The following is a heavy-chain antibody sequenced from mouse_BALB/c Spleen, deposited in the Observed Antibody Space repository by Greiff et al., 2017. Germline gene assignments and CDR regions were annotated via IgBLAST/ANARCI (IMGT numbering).Heavy chain of an antibody. CDR2: INPSTGYT. CDR1: GYTFTSYW. CDR3: ARRITTVVDAMDY. V-gene: IGHV1-7*01. J-gene: IGHJ4*01. Sequence: VKLVESGAELAKPGASVKMSCKASGYTFTSYWMHWVKQRPGQGLEWIGYINPSTGYTEYNQKFKDKATLTADKSSSTAYMQLSSLTSEDSAVYYCARRITTVVDAMDYWGQGTSVTVSS. D-gene: IGHD1-1*01.